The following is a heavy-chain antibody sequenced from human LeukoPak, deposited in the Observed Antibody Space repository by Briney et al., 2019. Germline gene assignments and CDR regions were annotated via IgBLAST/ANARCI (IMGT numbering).Heavy chain of an antibody. J-gene: IGHJ5*02. CDR2: INPNSGGT. V-gene: IGHV1-2*02. CDR1: GYTFTGYY. D-gene: IGHD2-2*01. Sequence: ALVKVSCKASGYTFTGYYMHWVRQAPGQGLEWMGWINPNSGGTNYAQKFQGRVTMTRDTSISTAYMELSRLRSDDTAVYYCARSLRWGSSASCAPWGQGTLVTVSS. CDR3: ARSLRWGSSASCAP.